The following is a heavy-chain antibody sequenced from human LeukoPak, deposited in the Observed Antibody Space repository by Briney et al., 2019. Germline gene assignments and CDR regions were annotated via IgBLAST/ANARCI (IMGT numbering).Heavy chain of an antibody. Sequence: GGSLRLSCAASGFTFSSYGVHWVRQAPGKGLEWVAVIWYDGSNKYYADSVKGRFTISRDNSKNTLYLQMNSLRAEDTAVYYCARDSGDIVVGVGLDYWGQGTLVTVSS. D-gene: IGHD2-2*01. J-gene: IGHJ4*02. V-gene: IGHV3-33*01. CDR3: ARDSGDIVVGVGLDY. CDR2: IWYDGSNK. CDR1: GFTFSSYG.